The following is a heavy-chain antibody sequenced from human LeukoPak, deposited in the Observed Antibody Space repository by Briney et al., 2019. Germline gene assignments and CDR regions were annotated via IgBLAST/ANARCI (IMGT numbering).Heavy chain of an antibody. CDR1: GGSFSGYY. V-gene: IGHV4-34*01. CDR2: INHSGST. J-gene: IGHJ5*02. CDR3: ARVSDTVTTRGWFDP. Sequence: PSETLSLTCAVYGGSFSGYYWSWIRQPPGKGREWIGEINHSGSTNYNSSLKSRVTISVDTSKNQFSLKLSSVTAADTAVYYCARVSDTVTTRGWFDPWGQGTLVTVSS. D-gene: IGHD4-17*01.